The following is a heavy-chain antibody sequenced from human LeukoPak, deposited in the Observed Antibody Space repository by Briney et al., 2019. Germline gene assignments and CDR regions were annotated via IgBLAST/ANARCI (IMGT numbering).Heavy chain of an antibody. J-gene: IGHJ4*02. CDR1: GFTFSSYW. CDR3: ARGGGAIEY. CDR2: IKEDGSEK. V-gene: IGHV3-7*01. Sequence: GGSLRLSCAASGFTFSSYWMTWVRQAPGKGREWVANIKEDGSEKYYVDSVKGRFTISRDNAKNSLYLQMNSLRAEDTAVYYCARGGGAIEYWGQGTLVTVSS. D-gene: IGHD3-16*01.